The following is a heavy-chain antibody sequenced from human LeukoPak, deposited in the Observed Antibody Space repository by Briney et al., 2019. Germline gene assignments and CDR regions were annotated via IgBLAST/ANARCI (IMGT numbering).Heavy chain of an antibody. J-gene: IGHJ4*02. CDR2: IYPGDSDT. CDR3: ARPGATYYDFWSGYYY. CDR1: GSRFTSYW. V-gene: IGHV5-51*01. Sequence: GASLKISRKGSGSRFTSYWIGWVRQMPGKGLEWMGIIYPGDSDTRYSPSFQGQVTISADKSISTAYLQWSSLKASDTAMYYCARPGATYYDFWSGYYYWGQGTLVTVSS. D-gene: IGHD3-3*01.